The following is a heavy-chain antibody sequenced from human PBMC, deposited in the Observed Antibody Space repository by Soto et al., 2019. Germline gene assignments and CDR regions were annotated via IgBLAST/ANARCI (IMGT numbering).Heavy chain of an antibody. V-gene: IGHV3-7*01. CDR1: GFPNYW. CDR2: IKQDGSEI. D-gene: IGHD3-16*01. CDR3: ASGGGWLIED. Sequence: DVRLVESGGGLVQPGGSLKLSCEDSGFPNYWMAWVRQAPGKGLEWVANIKQDGSEIQYVDAVKGRFTISRDNAKKSLYLQMNSLTVEDTAVYYCASGGGWLIEDWGRGVKVIVSS. J-gene: IGHJ4*02.